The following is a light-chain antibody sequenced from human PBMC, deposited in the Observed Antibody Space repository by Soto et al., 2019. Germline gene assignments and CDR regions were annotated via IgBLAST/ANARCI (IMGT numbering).Light chain of an antibody. V-gene: IGLV2-23*01. Sequence: QSVLTQPASVSGSPGQSISISCPGTSSDVGSYNLVSWYQQHPGKAPKLMIYEGSKRPSGVSNRFSGSKSGNTASLTISGLQADDEADYYCCSYAGSSTLYVFGTGTKVTDL. CDR3: CSYAGSSTLYV. CDR1: SSDVGSYNL. CDR2: EGS. J-gene: IGLJ1*01.